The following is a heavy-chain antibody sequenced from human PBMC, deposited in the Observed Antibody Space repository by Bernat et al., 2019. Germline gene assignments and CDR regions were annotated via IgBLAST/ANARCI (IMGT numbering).Heavy chain of an antibody. D-gene: IGHD6-25*01. V-gene: IGHV3-7*03. CDR2: IKQDGSEK. Sequence: EVQLVESGGGLVQPGESLRLSCAASGFTFKDYWMSWVRQTPGKGLEWLANIKQDGSEKKYVDSVKGRFTVSRDNAKNSLYLQMDSLRVEDTAMYYCARDFASATRGYWGQGTLVTVSS. CDR1: GFTFKDYW. J-gene: IGHJ4*02. CDR3: ARDFASATRGY.